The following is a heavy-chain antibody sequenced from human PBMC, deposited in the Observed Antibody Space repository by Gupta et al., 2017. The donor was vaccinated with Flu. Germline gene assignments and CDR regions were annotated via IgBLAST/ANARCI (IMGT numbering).Heavy chain of an antibody. J-gene: IGHJ4*02. CDR3: ARDTRDYDY. V-gene: IGHV3-33*01. CDR1: GFTLSNYG. Sequence: HVQLLESGVGVVQPGGSLRLSCAASGFTLSNYGMHWVRQAPGKGLEWVAVIWYDGSNKYYADSLKGRFTISRDNSKNTLYLQMNSLRAEDTAVYYCARDTRDYDYWGQGTMVTGSS. D-gene: IGHD3-16*01. CDR2: IWYDGSNK.